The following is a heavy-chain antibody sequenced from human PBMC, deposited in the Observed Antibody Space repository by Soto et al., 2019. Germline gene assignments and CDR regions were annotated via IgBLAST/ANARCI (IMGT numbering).Heavy chain of an antibody. Sequence: EVQLVESGGGLVQPGRSLRLSCAASGFTFDDYAMHWVRQAPGKGLEWVSGISWNSGSIGYADSVKGRVTISRANAKNSLYLEMNSLRAEETALYYCSGGAGPRSDIIYYYMDVWGKGTTVTVSS. CDR2: ISWNSGSI. CDR1: GFTFDDYA. CDR3: SGGAGPRSDIIYYYMDV. J-gene: IGHJ6*03. D-gene: IGHD3-10*01. V-gene: IGHV3-9*01.